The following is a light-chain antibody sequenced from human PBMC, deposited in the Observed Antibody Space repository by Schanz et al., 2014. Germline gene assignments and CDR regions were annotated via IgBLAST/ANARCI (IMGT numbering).Light chain of an antibody. CDR2: GAS. Sequence: EIVLTQSSGTLSLSPGERATLSCRASQSVASNFLAWYQQRPGQAPRLLIYGASSRATGVPDRFSGSGSGTDFTLTITRLEPEDFAVYYCQQYNNWPLTFGGGTKVEIK. CDR1: QSVASNF. V-gene: IGKV3-20*01. J-gene: IGKJ4*01. CDR3: QQYNNWPLT.